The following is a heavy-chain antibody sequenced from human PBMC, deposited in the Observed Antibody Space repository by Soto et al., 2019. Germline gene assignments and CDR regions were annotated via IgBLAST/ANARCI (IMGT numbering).Heavy chain of an antibody. V-gene: IGHV1-24*01. CDR1: GYTLTELS. Sequence: GASVKVSCKVSGYTLTELSMHWVRQAPGKGLEWMGGINPDDGETIYAQKFQGRVTITADKSTSTAYMELSSLRSEDTAVYYCARDRGSAVGATYFDYWGQGTLVTVS. D-gene: IGHD1-26*01. J-gene: IGHJ4*02. CDR3: ARDRGSAVGATYFDY. CDR2: INPDDGET.